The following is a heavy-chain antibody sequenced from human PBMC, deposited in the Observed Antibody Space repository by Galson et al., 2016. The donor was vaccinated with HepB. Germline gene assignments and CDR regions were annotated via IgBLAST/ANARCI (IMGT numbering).Heavy chain of an antibody. D-gene: IGHD3-22*01. J-gene: IGHJ6*02. V-gene: IGHV1-69*13. Sequence: SVKVSCKASGGIFSNYAISWVRQAPGQGLEWMGGIIPMFRTSNYAQKFQGRVTITADEPTSTAYMELSSLRSEDTAVYYCARGYDSSGYYLYYYDVDVWGQGTSVIVSS. CDR1: GGIFSNYA. CDR3: ARGYDSSGYYLYYYDVDV. CDR2: IIPMFRTS.